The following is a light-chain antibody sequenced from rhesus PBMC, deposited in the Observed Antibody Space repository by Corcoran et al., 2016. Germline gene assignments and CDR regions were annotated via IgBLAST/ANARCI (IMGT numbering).Light chain of an antibody. Sequence: QSALTQPPSVSKSLGQSVTVSCPGTNSDIGSYYGVSWYQQYEGTAPRLLIYEVNKRPSGVADRFSGAKSGNTASLTISGLQAEDETDYYCSSYVSSSTFIFGTGTRLTVL. J-gene: IGLJ1*01. CDR1: NSDIGSYYG. V-gene: IGLV2-38*01. CDR2: EVN. CDR3: SSYVSSSTFI.